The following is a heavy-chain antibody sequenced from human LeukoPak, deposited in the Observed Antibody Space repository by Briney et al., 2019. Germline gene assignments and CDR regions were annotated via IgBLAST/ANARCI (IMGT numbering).Heavy chain of an antibody. J-gene: IGHJ4*02. CDR3: ARHTGYSSFDY. V-gene: IGHV4-30-4*08. D-gene: IGHD2-15*01. CDR1: GGSISSGDYY. CDR2: IYYSGST. Sequence: PSETLSLTCTVSGGSISSGDYYWSWIRQPPGKGLEWIGYIYYSGSTYYNPSLKSRVTISVDTSKNQFSLKLSSVTAADAAVYYCARHTGYSSFDYWGQGTLVTVSS.